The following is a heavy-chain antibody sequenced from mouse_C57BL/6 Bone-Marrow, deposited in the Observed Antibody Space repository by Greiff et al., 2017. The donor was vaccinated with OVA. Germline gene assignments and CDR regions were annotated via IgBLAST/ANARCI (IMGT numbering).Heavy chain of an antibody. CDR2: IDPENGDT. V-gene: IGHV14-4*01. J-gene: IGHJ3*01. CDR3: TTGLYLFAY. D-gene: IGHD5-5*01. CDR1: GFNIKDDY. Sequence: VQLKQSGAELVRPGASVKLSCTASGFNIKDDYMHWVKQRPEQGLEWIGWIDPENGDTEYASKFQGKATITADTSSNTAYLQHSSLTSEDTAVYYCTTGLYLFAYWGQGTLVTVSA.